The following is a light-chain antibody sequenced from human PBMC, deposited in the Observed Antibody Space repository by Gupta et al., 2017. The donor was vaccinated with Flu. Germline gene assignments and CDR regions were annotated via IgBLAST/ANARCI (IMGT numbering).Light chain of an antibody. CDR2: DAF. Sequence: DIHTTPSPSSLSASLGDRVTITCQASQAISNLLNWYQQRPGRVPRLLIYDAFNLQTGVTSRFSGSRSGTEFTLTITSLQPEDIATYYCQQYYEVPYNFGQGTKVEI. CDR3: QQYYEVPYN. V-gene: IGKV1-33*01. CDR1: QAISNL. J-gene: IGKJ2*01.